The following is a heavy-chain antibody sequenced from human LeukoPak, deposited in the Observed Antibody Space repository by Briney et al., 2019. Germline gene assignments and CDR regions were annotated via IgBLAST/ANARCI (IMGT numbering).Heavy chain of an antibody. CDR1: GYTFTGYY. V-gene: IGHV1-2*02. CDR3: ARGADISAWGGDAFDI. J-gene: IGHJ3*02. Sequence: ASVKVSCKASGYTFTGYYMHWVRQAPGQGLEWMGWINPNSGGTNYAQKFQGRVTMTRDTSISTAYMELSRLRSDDTAVYYCARGADISAWGGDAFDIWGQGTMVTVSS. CDR2: INPNSGGT. D-gene: IGHD3-16*01.